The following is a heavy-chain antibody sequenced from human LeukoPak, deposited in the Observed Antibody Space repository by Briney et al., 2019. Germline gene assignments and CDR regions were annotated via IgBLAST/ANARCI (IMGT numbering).Heavy chain of an antibody. J-gene: IGHJ3*02. CDR2: IYPGDSDT. CDR1: AYSFTSYW. Sequence: PGESLKISCKGSAYSFTSYWIAWLRQMPGKGLEWMVIIYPGDSDTRYSPSFHGQVTISSGKSITTAYLQWSSLQASDTALCYCARRGYCSGGDCYSAAFDIWGQGTMVTVSS. D-gene: IGHD2-15*01. CDR3: ARRGYCSGGDCYSAAFDI. V-gene: IGHV5-51*01.